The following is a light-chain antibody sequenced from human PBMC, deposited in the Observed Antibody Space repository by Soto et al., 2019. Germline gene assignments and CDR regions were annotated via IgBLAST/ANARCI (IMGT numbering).Light chain of an antibody. CDR1: QSVSSSY. V-gene: IGKV3-20*01. J-gene: IGKJ2*01. Sequence: EIVLTQSPGTLSLSPGERATLSCRASQSVSSSYLAWYQQKPGQAPRLLIYGASSRATGIPDRFSGSGSGTDFTLTISRLEPEDFAVYYCQQYGSSPLPSLGSGYTFGQGTKLEIK. CDR3: QQYGSSPLPSLGSGYT. CDR2: GAS.